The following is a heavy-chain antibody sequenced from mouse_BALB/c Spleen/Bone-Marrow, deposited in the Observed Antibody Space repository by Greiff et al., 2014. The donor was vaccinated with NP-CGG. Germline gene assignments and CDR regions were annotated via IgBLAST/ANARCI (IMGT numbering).Heavy chain of an antibody. CDR2: IYPGDGET. Sequence: QVQLQQSGAELVRPGSSVKISCKASGYAFSSFWMNWVKQRPGQGLEWIGQIYPGDGETNYNGKFKGKATLTADKSPSTAYMQLSSLTSEDSAVYFCARDDYGPDYWGQGTTLTVSS. CDR3: ARDDYGPDY. J-gene: IGHJ2*01. D-gene: IGHD2-4*01. CDR1: GYAFSSFW. V-gene: IGHV1-80*01.